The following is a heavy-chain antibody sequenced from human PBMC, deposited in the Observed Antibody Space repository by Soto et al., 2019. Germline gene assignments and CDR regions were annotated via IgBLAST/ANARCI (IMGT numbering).Heavy chain of an antibody. D-gene: IGHD1-1*01. J-gene: IGHJ6*02. CDR2: MSFDGSNK. CDR3: AKEFGWEVQPSHPSYNSGMHV. Sequence: GGSLRLSCATSGFTFRSYGMHWVRQAPGKGLEWVALMSFDGSNKYYADSVRGRFTISSDNSKSTLYLQMDILRPEDTAVYYCAKEFGWEVQPSHPSYNSGMHVWVQGATVTVSS. CDR1: GFTFRSYG. V-gene: IGHV3-30*18.